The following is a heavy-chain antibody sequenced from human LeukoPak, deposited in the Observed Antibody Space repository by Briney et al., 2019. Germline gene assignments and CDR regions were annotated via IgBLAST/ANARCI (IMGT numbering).Heavy chain of an antibody. CDR2: IYTSGST. CDR3: AREDLAPAGFSYFDY. J-gene: IGHJ4*02. Sequence: TSETLSLTCTVTGGSISSYYWSWIRQPAGKGLEWIGRIYTSGSTNYNPSLKSRVTMSVDTSKNQFSLKLSSVTAADTAVYYCAREDLAPAGFSYFDYWGQGTLVTVSS. CDR1: GGSISSYY. D-gene: IGHD3-10*01. V-gene: IGHV4-4*07.